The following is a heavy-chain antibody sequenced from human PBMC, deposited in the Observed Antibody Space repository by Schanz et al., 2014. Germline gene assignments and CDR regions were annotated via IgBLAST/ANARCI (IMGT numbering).Heavy chain of an antibody. D-gene: IGHD4-4*01. V-gene: IGHV3-23*01. J-gene: IGHJ6*02. CDR1: GFTFSNFA. CDR2: IRGSGGST. Sequence: EVQLLESGGGLVQPGGSLRLSCAASGFTFSNFAMSWVRQAPGKGLEWVSAIRGSGGSTYYADSVKGRFTISRDNSKNTLYLQMNSLRAEDTAVYYCAKSPVIRSYYYYGMDVWGQGTTVTVSS. CDR3: AKSPVIRSYYYYGMDV.